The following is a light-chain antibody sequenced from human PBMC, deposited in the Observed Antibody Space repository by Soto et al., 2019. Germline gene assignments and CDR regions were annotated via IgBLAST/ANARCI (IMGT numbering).Light chain of an antibody. CDR2: SNY. CDR1: SSNIGTNT. Sequence: QSVLTQPPSASGTPGQRVTISCSGSSSNIGTNTVNWYQQLPGTAPKLLIYSNYQRTSGVPDRFSGSKSGSSASLAISGLQSEDEADYYCAAWDASLNGYVFASGTKVTVL. CDR3: AAWDASLNGYV. V-gene: IGLV1-44*01. J-gene: IGLJ1*01.